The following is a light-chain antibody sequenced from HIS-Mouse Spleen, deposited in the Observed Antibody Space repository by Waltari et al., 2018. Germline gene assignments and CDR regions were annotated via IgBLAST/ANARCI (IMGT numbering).Light chain of an antibody. CDR1: SSNIGNNY. CDR3: GTWDSSLSAWV. CDR2: DNE. Sequence: QSVLTQPPSVSAAPGQKVTISCSGSSSNIGNNYVSWYQQLPGTAPKLLIYDNETRPSGSPDRFSGSKSGTSATLGITGLQTGDEADYYCGTWDSSLSAWVFGGGTKLTVL. V-gene: IGLV1-51*01. J-gene: IGLJ3*02.